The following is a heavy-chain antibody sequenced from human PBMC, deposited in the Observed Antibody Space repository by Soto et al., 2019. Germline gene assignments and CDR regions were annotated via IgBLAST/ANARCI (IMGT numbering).Heavy chain of an antibody. Sequence: NPGGSLRLSCAASGFSFPNSWMNWVRQVPGKGLEWVGRIPPRSDGGTTEFATPVKGRFTISRNDSNNTLYLQMNSLNTEDTAVYFCVRFDFWTGHAYWGQGALVTVSS. J-gene: IGHJ4*02. CDR2: IPPRSDGGTT. D-gene: IGHD3-3*01. CDR1: GFSFPNSW. V-gene: IGHV3-15*07. CDR3: VRFDFWTGHAY.